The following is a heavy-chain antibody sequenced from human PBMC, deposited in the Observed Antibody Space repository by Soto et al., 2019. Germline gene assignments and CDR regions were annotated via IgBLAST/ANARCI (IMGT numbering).Heavy chain of an antibody. D-gene: IGHD5-12*01. CDR3: ATWGYSGYDYPTIKSNNY. CDR2: FDPEDGET. Sequence: ASVKASCKVSGYTLTELSMHWVRQAPGKRLEWMGGFDPEDGETIYAQKFQGRVTMTEDTSTDTAYLELSSLRSKDTAVYYCATWGYSGYDYPTIKSNNYCGQGTLGTVCS. J-gene: IGHJ4*02. V-gene: IGHV1-24*01. CDR1: GYTLTELS.